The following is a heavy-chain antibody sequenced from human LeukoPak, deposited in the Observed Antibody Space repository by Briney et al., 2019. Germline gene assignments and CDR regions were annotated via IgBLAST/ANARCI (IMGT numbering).Heavy chain of an antibody. CDR2: IRYDGSNK. D-gene: IGHD2-15*01. V-gene: IGHV3-30*02. CDR3: ARESVVLPHAFDI. J-gene: IGHJ3*02. CDR1: GFTFSSYG. Sequence: GGSLRLSCAASGFTFSSYGMHWVRQAPGKGLEWVAFIRYDGSNKYYADSVKGRFTISRDNSKNTLYLQMNSLRAEDTAVYYCARESVVLPHAFDIWGQGTMVTVSS.